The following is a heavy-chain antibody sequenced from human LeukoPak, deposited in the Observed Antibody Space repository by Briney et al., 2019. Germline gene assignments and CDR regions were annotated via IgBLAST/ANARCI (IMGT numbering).Heavy chain of an antibody. CDR2: ISGSGGST. CDR1: GFTFSSYG. D-gene: IGHD6-19*01. CDR3: ATPGQWLVRGYFDY. V-gene: IGHV3-23*01. Sequence: GGSLRLSCAAFGFTFSSYGMSWVRQAPGKGLEWVPAISGSGGSTYYADSVKGRFTISRDNSKNTLYLQMNSLRAEDTAVYYCATPGQWLVRGYFDYWGQGTLVTVSS. J-gene: IGHJ4*02.